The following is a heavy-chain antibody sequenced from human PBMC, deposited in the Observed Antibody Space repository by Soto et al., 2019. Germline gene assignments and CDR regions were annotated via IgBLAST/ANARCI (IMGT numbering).Heavy chain of an antibody. Sequence: QITLKESGPTLVKPTQTLTLTCTFSGFSLTTRGVGVGWIRQPPGKALEWLALIYWDDVKRYSPSLMSMLTINKDTSKIQVVLTVTNMDAVDTATYYCAPRIIENTYWYFDLWGRGTLVTVSS. CDR2: IYWDDVK. J-gene: IGHJ2*01. CDR1: GFSLTTRGVG. V-gene: IGHV2-5*02. CDR3: APRIIENTYWYFDL.